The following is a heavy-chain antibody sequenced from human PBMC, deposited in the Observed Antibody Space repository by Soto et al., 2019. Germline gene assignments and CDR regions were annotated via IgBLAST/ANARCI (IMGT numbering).Heavy chain of an antibody. D-gene: IGHD6-13*01. V-gene: IGHV1-46*01. CDR2: INPSGGST. J-gene: IGHJ5*02. Sequence: QVQLVQSGAEVKKPGASVKVSCKASGYTFTSYYIHWVRQAPGQGLEWMGIINPSGGSTSYAQKFPGKVTMTRDTSKSTVYMELSSLRSEDTAVFYCAGGFIAAAGNNWFDPWGQGTLVTVSS. CDR3: AGGFIAAAGNNWFDP. CDR1: GYTFTSYY.